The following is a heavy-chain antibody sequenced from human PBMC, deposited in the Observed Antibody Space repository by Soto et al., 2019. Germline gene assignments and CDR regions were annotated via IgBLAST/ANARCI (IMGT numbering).Heavy chain of an antibody. Sequence: GGSLRLSCAASGFTFSSYSMNWVRQAPGKGLEWVSYISSSSSTIYYADSVKGRFTISRDNAKNSLYLQMNSLRDEDTAVYYCARDQTEQLWSPGGMDVWGQGTTVTVSS. D-gene: IGHD5-18*01. CDR1: GFTFSSYS. CDR2: ISSSSSTI. J-gene: IGHJ6*02. CDR3: ARDQTEQLWSPGGMDV. V-gene: IGHV3-48*02.